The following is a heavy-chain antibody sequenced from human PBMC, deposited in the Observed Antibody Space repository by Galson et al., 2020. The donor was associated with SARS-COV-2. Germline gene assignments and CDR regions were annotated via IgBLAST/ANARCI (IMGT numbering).Heavy chain of an antibody. V-gene: IGHV3-48*03. Sequence: GGSLRLSCAASGFTFSSYDMHWVRQAPGKGLEWVSYISSSGSNIYYADSVKGRLTISRDNAKNSLYLQMNSLRAEDTAVYYCARDTETRSAVTALVDYWGQGTLFTVSS. CDR2: ISSSGSNI. J-gene: IGHJ4*02. D-gene: IGHD4-17*01. CDR3: ARDTETRSAVTALVDY. CDR1: GFTFSSYD.